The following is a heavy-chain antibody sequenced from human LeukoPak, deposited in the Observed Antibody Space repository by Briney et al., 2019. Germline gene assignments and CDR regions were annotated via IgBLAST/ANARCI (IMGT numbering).Heavy chain of an antibody. Sequence: SETLSLTCTVSGGSISSDYWQWIRQPPGKGLEWIGYIYYSGSTNYNPSLKSRVTISVDTSKNQFSLKLSSVTAADTAVYYCARGGGFASGYLLWGQGTLVTVSS. V-gene: IGHV4-59*01. CDR1: GGSISSDY. D-gene: IGHD3-22*01. J-gene: IGHJ4*02. CDR3: ARGGGFASGYLL. CDR2: IYYSGST.